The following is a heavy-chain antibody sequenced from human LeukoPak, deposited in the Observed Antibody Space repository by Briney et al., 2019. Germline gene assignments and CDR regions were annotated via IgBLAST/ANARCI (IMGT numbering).Heavy chain of an antibody. V-gene: IGHV3-23*01. Sequence: GGSLRLSCAASGFTFSSYAMSWVRQAPGKGLEWVSSISVSGSSTAYADSVKGRFTISRDNSKNTLFLQMNSLRAEDTAVYYCAKLRVTAAVSYWGQGTLVTVSS. J-gene: IGHJ4*02. CDR3: AKLRVTAAVSY. CDR1: GFTFSSYA. CDR2: ISVSGSST. D-gene: IGHD6-13*01.